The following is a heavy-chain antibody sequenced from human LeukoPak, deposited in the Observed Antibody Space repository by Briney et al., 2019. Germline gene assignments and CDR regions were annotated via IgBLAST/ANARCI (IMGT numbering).Heavy chain of an antibody. CDR2: ISSSSSYI. CDR3: ARDHTYYYDSSGYPGSDFDP. V-gene: IGHV3-21*01. J-gene: IGHJ5*02. CDR1: GFTFSSYS. Sequence: GGSLRLSCAASGFTFSSYSMNWVRQAPGKGLEWVSSISSSSSYIYYADSVKGRFTISRDNAKNSLYLQMNSLRAEDTAVYYCARDHTYYYDSSGYPGSDFDPWGQGTLVTVSS. D-gene: IGHD3-22*01.